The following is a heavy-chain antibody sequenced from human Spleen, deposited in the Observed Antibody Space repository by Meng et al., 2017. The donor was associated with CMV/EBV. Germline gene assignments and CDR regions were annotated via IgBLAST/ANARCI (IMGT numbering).Heavy chain of an antibody. D-gene: IGHD6-6*01. CDR2: ISSSGTTI. J-gene: IGHJ4*02. V-gene: IGHV3-48*04. CDR1: GFTFNTYS. Sequence: GGSLRLSCAPSGFTFNTYSMTWVRQAPGKGLEWVSYISSSGTTIHYADSVKGRFTISRDNGKNSLYLQMNSLRAEDTALYYCARGMSIAAPRFFVYWGQGALVTVSS. CDR3: ARGMSIAAPRFFVY.